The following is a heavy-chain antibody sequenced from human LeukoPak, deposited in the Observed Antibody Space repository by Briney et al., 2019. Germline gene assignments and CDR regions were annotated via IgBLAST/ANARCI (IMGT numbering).Heavy chain of an antibody. CDR1: GFTFSSYA. V-gene: IGHV3-23*01. CDR2: ISGSGGST. J-gene: IGHJ5*02. CDR3: AKPLFDSSGYYMT. D-gene: IGHD3-22*01. Sequence: GGSLRLSCAASGFTFSSYAMSWVRQAPGKGLEWVSAISGSGGSTYYADSVKGRFTISRDNSRNTLYLQMNSLRAEDTAVYYCAKPLFDSSGYYMTWGQGTLVTVSS.